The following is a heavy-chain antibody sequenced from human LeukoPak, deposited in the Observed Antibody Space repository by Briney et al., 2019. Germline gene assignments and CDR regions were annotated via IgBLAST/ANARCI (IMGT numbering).Heavy chain of an antibody. Sequence: GGSLRLSCAASGFTFSSYAMSWVRQAPGKGLEWVSAISGSGGSTYYADSVKGRFTISRDNSKNTLYLQMSSLRAEDTAVYYCAKTYYYDSSDYPTPRSAFDIRGQGTMVTVSS. CDR3: AKTYYYDSSDYPTPRSAFDI. J-gene: IGHJ3*02. CDR2: ISGSGGST. D-gene: IGHD3-22*01. V-gene: IGHV3-23*01. CDR1: GFTFSSYA.